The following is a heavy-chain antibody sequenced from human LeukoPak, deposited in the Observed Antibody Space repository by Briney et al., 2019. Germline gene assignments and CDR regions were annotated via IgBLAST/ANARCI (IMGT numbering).Heavy chain of an antibody. D-gene: IGHD3-22*01. CDR3: ARDPDYYDSSGFDL. J-gene: IGHJ2*01. Sequence: SVKVSCKASGVTLTSYAISWVRQAPGQGLEWMGGIIPIFGTANYAQKFQGRVTITADESTSTAYMELSSLRSEDTAVYYCARDPDYYDSSGFDLWGRGTLVTVSS. V-gene: IGHV1-69*01. CDR1: GVTLTSYA. CDR2: IIPIFGTA.